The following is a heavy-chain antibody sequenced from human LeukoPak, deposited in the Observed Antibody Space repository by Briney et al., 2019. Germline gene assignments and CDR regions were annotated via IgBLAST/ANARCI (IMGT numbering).Heavy chain of an antibody. J-gene: IGHJ4*02. CDR2: INSDASST. V-gene: IGHV3-74*01. CDR3: ARVGYSYGSYYFDY. D-gene: IGHD5-18*01. CDR1: GFTFSIYW. Sequence: PGGFLRLSCAASGFTFSIYWMHWVRRAPGKGLVWVSRINSDASSTTYADSVKGRFTISRDTARNTLYLQINSLRAEDTAVYYCARVGYSYGSYYFDYWGQGTLVTVSS.